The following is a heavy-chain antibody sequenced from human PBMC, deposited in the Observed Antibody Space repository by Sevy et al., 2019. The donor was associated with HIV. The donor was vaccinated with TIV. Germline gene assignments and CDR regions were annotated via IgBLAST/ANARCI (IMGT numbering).Heavy chain of an antibody. CDR3: SGVNYDSSGYYPTDYGMDV. V-gene: IGHV4-59*01. Sequence: SETLSLTCIVSGGSISDYYWSWIRQPPGKGPEWIGYIYYSGSTKYNPSLKSRVTISVDTSKNQFSLKLSSVTAADTAVYYCSGVNYDSSGYYPTDYGMDVWGQGTTVTVSS. J-gene: IGHJ6*02. CDR1: GGSISDYY. CDR2: IYYSGST. D-gene: IGHD3-22*01.